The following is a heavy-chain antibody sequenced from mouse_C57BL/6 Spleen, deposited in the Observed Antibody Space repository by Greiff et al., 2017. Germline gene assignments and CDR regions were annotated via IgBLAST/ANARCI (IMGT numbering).Heavy chain of an antibody. V-gene: IGHV1-59*01. Sequence: QVHVKQPGAELVRPGTSVKLSCKASGYTFTSYWMHWVKQRPGQGLEWIGVIDPSDSYTNYNHKFKGKATLTVDTSSSTAYMQLSSLTSEDSAVYYCARSRAYYSNYFYFDYWGQGTTLTVSS. CDR1: GYTFTSYW. D-gene: IGHD2-5*01. CDR2: IDPSDSYT. CDR3: ARSRAYYSNYFYFDY. J-gene: IGHJ2*01.